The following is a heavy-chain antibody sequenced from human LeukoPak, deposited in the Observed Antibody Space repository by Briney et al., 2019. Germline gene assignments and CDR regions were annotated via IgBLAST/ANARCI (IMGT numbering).Heavy chain of an antibody. CDR2: ISSSSSSYI. CDR3: AMGMTGGYYDSSGPLGY. Sequence: GGSLRLSCAASGFTFSSYSMNWVRQAPGKGLEWVSSISSSSSSYIYYADSVKGRFTISRDNAKNSLYLQMNSLRAEDTAVYYCAMGMTGGYYDSSGPLGYWGQGTLVTVSS. D-gene: IGHD3-22*01. J-gene: IGHJ4*02. V-gene: IGHV3-21*01. CDR1: GFTFSSYS.